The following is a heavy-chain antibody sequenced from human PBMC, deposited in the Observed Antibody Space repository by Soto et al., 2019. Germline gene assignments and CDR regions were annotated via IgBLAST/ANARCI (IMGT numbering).Heavy chain of an antibody. D-gene: IGHD2-2*01. CDR1: NYTFITYG. CDR2: ITPYNGNT. V-gene: IGHV1-18*03. J-gene: IGHJ4*02. Sequence: RASVKVSCKASNYTFITYGITWVRQAPGQGLEWVGWITPYNGNTNYGQNFQGRVTVTADTSTSTAYMELGSLTTDDMAVYYCARDTSFYFDYWGQGTRVTVPQ. CDR3: ARDTSFYFDY.